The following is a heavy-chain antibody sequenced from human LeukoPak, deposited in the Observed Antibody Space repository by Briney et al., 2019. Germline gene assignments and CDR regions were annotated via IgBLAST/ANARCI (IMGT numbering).Heavy chain of an antibody. CDR2: INAGNGNT. CDR1: GYTFTCYV. Sequence: ASAKVSCKASGYTFTCYVMHRVRQAPGQRLEWMGWINAGNGNTKYSQKFQGRVTITRDTSASTAYMELSSLRSEDTAVYYCARDLSSGDILTGYSYWGQGTLVTVSS. D-gene: IGHD3-9*01. J-gene: IGHJ4*02. CDR3: ARDLSSGDILTGYSY. V-gene: IGHV1-3*01.